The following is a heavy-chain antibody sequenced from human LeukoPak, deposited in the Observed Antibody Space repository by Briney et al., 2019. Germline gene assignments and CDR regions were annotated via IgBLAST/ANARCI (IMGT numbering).Heavy chain of an antibody. CDR3: ARVQGYYYYMDV. CDR2: ISSSSSYI. Sequence: GGSLRLSCAASGFTFSSYSMNWVRQAPGKGLEWVSSISSSSSYIYYADSVKGRFTISRDNAKNSLYLQMDSLRAEDTAVYYCARVQGYYYYMDVWGKGTTVTVSS. J-gene: IGHJ6*03. V-gene: IGHV3-21*01. CDR1: GFTFSSYS.